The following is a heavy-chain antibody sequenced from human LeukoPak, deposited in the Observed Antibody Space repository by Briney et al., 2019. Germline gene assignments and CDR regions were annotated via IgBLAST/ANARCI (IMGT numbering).Heavy chain of an antibody. V-gene: IGHV3-21*01. Sequence: PGGSLRLSCAASGFTFSSYSMNWVRQAPGKGLEWVSSISSSSYIYYADSVKGRFTISRDSAKNSLYLQMNSLRAEDTAVYYCASAGDCSSTSCLFDYWGQGTLVTVSS. CDR1: GFTFSSYS. CDR3: ASAGDCSSTSCLFDY. CDR2: ISSSSYI. J-gene: IGHJ4*02. D-gene: IGHD2-2*01.